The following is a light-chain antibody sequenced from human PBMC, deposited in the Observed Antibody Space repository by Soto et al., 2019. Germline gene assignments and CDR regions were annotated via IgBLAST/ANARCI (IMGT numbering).Light chain of an antibody. CDR1: QSVSSNY. J-gene: IGKJ4*01. V-gene: IGKV3-20*01. Sequence: EIVLTQSPGTLSLSPGERVTLSCRASQSVSSNYLAWYQQKPGQAPRLLIYGASSRATGIPDRFRGSGSGTDFTLTISRLEPEDFAVYYCQQYGSSPRLTFGGGTKVEIK. CDR3: QQYGSSPRLT. CDR2: GAS.